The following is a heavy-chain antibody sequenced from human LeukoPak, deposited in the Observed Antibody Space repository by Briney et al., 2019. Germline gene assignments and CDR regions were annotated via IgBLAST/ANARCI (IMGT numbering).Heavy chain of an antibody. Sequence: SETLSLTCNVSGGSMSGYYWNWIRQPPGKGLEWIGYIYYSGSTDYNPSLKSRVSISLDTSKNQLSLRLSSVTAADTAVYYCARAAKDIVLVVEELDVRYYFDRWGQGTLVAVSS. V-gene: IGHV4-59*01. CDR2: IYYSGST. D-gene: IGHD2-8*02. CDR1: GGSMSGYY. J-gene: IGHJ4*02. CDR3: ARAAKDIVLVVEELDVRYYFDR.